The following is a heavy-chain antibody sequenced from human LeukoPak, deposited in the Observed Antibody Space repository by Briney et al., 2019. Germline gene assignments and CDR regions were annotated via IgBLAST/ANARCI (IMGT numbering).Heavy chain of an antibody. CDR2: INHSGST. Sequence: SETLSLTCAVYGGSFSGYYWSWIRQPPGKGLEWIGEINHSGSTNYNPSLKSRVTISVDTSKNQFSLKLSSVTAADTAVYYCARVSVVSYYFDYWGQGTLVTVSS. J-gene: IGHJ4*02. D-gene: IGHD2-8*02. CDR1: GGSFSGYY. CDR3: ARVSVVSYYFDY. V-gene: IGHV4-34*01.